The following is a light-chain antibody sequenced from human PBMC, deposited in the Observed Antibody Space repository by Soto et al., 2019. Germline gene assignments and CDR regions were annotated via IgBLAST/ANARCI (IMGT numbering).Light chain of an antibody. CDR2: DVS. Sequence: QSALTQPASVSGSPGQSITISCTGTSSDVGGYNYVSWYQQHPGKAPKLMIYDVSNRPSGVSNRFSGSKSGNTASLTISGLQAEDEADYYCSSYTGSSTQFGGGTKVTVL. V-gene: IGLV2-14*01. CDR1: SSDVGGYNY. CDR3: SSYTGSSTQ. J-gene: IGLJ2*01.